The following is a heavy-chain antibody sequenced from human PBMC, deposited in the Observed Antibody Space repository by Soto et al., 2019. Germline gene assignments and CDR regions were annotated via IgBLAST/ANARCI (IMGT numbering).Heavy chain of an antibody. CDR2: ISSSGSTI. Sequence: GGSLRLSCAASGFTFSDYYMSWIRQAPGKGLEWVSYISSSGSTIYYADSVKGRFTISRDNAKNSLYLQMNSLRAEDTAVYYCARDQYSSGWYGTYRTFDYWGQGTLVTVSS. D-gene: IGHD6-19*01. CDR3: ARDQYSSGWYGTYRTFDY. V-gene: IGHV3-11*01. CDR1: GFTFSDYY. J-gene: IGHJ4*02.